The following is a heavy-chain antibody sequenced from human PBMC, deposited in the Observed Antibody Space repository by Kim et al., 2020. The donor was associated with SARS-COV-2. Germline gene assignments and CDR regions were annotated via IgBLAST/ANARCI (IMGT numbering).Heavy chain of an antibody. Sequence: SETLSLTCTVSGGSISSYYWSWIRQPPGKGLEWIGYIYYSGSTNYNPSLKSRVTISVDTSKNQFSLKLSSVTAADTAVYYCAREGLYDTPDAFDIWGHGT. D-gene: IGHD3-16*02. J-gene: IGHJ3*02. CDR1: GGSISSYY. CDR3: AREGLYDTPDAFDI. CDR2: IYYSGST. V-gene: IGHV4-59*01.